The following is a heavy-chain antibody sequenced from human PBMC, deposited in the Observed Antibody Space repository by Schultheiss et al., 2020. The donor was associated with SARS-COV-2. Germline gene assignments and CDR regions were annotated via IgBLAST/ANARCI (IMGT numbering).Heavy chain of an antibody. CDR1: GFTVSSYA. CDR2: ISYDGSNK. V-gene: IGHV3-30*01. Sequence: GGSLRLSCAASGFTVSSYAMHWVRQAPGKGLEWVAVISYDGSNKYYADSVKGRFTISRDNSKNTLYLQMNSLRAEDTAVYYCARALLRSLNWFDPWGQGTLVTSSS. CDR3: ARALLRSLNWFDP. D-gene: IGHD5-12*01. J-gene: IGHJ5*02.